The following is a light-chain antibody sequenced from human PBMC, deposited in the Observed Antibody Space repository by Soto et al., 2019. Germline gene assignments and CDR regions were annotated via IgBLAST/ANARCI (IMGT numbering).Light chain of an antibody. V-gene: IGKV3-20*01. J-gene: IGKJ1*01. Sequence: ETVLTQSPGTLSLSPGEGATLSCRASQSVSGAYLAWYHSNPGQAPRLLIYGASSRAPGIPDRFSGGGSGTDFTLTISRLEPEDVPVYYCQQYDSSPKTFGQGTKGE. CDR3: QQYDSSPKT. CDR1: QSVSGAY. CDR2: GAS.